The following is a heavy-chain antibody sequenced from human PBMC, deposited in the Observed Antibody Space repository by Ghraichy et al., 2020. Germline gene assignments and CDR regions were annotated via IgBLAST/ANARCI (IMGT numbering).Heavy chain of an antibody. J-gene: IGHJ4*02. Sequence: GGSLRLSCAASGFTFSSYWMSWVRQAPGKGLEWVANIKQDGSEKYYVDSVKGRFTISRDNAKNSLYLQMNSLRAEDTAVYYCARPGYYDILTGWVGWGQGTLVTVSS. D-gene: IGHD3-9*01. CDR3: ARPGYYDILTGWVG. CDR1: GFTFSSYW. CDR2: IKQDGSEK. V-gene: IGHV3-7*03.